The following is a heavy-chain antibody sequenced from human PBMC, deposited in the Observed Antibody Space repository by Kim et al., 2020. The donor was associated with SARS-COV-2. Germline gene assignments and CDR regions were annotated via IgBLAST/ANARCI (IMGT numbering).Heavy chain of an antibody. Sequence: GGSLRLSCAASGFTFSSCAIHWVRQAPGRGLEWVSYISSTGHTIYYADSVKGRFTISRDNAQNSLYLQMNSLRVEDTAVYYCARVPARRLWFGEIPYYYYMDVWGKGTTVTVSS. V-gene: IGHV3-48*04. CDR3: ARVPARRLWFGEIPYYYYMDV. CDR2: ISSTGHTI. J-gene: IGHJ6*03. CDR1: GFTFSSCA. D-gene: IGHD3-10*01.